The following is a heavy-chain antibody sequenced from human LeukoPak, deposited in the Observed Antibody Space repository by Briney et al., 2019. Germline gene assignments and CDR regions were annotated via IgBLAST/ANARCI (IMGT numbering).Heavy chain of an antibody. J-gene: IGHJ5*02. D-gene: IGHD6-13*01. Sequence: SGTLSLTCTVSGGSISSYYWSWIRQPPGKGLEWIGYIYYSGSTNYNPSLKSRVTISVDTSKNQFSLKLSSVTAADTAVYHCARDRSSRLWFDPWGQGTLVTVSS. CDR3: ARDRSSRLWFDP. V-gene: IGHV4-59*01. CDR1: GGSISSYY. CDR2: IYYSGST.